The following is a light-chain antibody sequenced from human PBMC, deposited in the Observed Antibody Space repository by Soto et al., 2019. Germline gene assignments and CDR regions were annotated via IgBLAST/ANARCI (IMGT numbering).Light chain of an antibody. CDR2: AAS. Sequence: DIQLTQSPSFLSASVGDRVTITCRARQDTSSHLVWFQQEPGKAPKLLIYAASTLQSEVPSRFTGVGAGTEFTLTISSLQPEDFATYYCLQLNSFPPTFGQGTKVETK. V-gene: IGKV1-9*01. CDR3: LQLNSFPPT. J-gene: IGKJ1*01. CDR1: QDTSSH.